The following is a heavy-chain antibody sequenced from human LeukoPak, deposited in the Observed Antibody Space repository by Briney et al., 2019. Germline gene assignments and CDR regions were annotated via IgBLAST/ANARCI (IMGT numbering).Heavy chain of an antibody. CDR2: IYYSGST. Sequence: PSETLSLTCAVYGGSFSGYYWSWIRQPPGKGLEWIGSIYYSGSTYYNPSLKSRVTISVDTSKNQFSLKLSSVTAADTAVYYCAREGDKYANWFDTWGQGTLVTVSS. CDR1: GGSFSGYY. CDR3: AREGDKYANWFDT. J-gene: IGHJ5*02. D-gene: IGHD2-8*01. V-gene: IGHV4-34*01.